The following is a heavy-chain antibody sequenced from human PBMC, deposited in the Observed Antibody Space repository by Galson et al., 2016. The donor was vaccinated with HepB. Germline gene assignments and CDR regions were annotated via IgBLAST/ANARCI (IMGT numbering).Heavy chain of an antibody. CDR1: GFSVSNKY. Sequence: SLRLSCAASGFSVSNKYMSWVRQAPGRGLEWVSVIYSGGNTNDADSVKGRFTISRDNSKNTVYLQMSSLRAEDTAVYYCARLLDSVVTASPCFFDLWGRGTLVTVSS. D-gene: IGHD2-21*02. CDR3: ARLLDSVVTASPCFFDL. V-gene: IGHV3-53*01. J-gene: IGHJ2*01. CDR2: IYSGGNT.